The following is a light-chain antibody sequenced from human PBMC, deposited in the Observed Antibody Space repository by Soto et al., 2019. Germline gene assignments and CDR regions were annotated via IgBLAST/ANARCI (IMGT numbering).Light chain of an antibody. CDR3: QQYDNWPSVT. CDR1: QSVGRS. CDR2: GTS. Sequence: IVMTQSPGTLSVSPGERATLYCRASQSVGRSLAWYQQKPGQAPRLLIYGTSARATGIPATFSGSGSGTEFTLTISSLQSEDFAVYYCQQYDNWPSVTFGGGTK. V-gene: IGKV3-15*01. J-gene: IGKJ4*01.